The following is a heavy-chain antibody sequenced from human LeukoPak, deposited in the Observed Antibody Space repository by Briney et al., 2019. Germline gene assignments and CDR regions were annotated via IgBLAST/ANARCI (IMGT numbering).Heavy chain of an antibody. CDR2: INPNSGGT. Sequence: ASVKVSCKASGYTFTGYYMHWVRQAPGQGLEWMGWINPNSGGTNYAQKFQGRVTMTRDTSISTAYMELSRLRSDDTAVYYCMTGITGTQPFDYWGQGTLVTVSS. J-gene: IGHJ4*02. V-gene: IGHV1-2*02. CDR1: GYTFTGYY. CDR3: MTGITGTQPFDY. D-gene: IGHD1-20*01.